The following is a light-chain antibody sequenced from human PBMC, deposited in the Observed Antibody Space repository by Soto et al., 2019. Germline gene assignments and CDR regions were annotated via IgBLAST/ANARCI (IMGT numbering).Light chain of an antibody. V-gene: IGLV2-14*01. CDR1: SSDVGGYNY. Sequence: QSVLTQPASVSGSPGQSITISCTGTSSDVGGYNYVSWYQQHPGKAPKLMIFEVTNRPSGVSHRFSGSKSGNTASLSISGLQAEDEADYYCSSYTSSNTDVFGTGTKVTVL. CDR2: EVT. CDR3: SSYTSSNTDV. J-gene: IGLJ1*01.